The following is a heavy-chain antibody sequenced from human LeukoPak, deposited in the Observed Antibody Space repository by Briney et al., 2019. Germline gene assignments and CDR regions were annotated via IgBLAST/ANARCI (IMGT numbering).Heavy chain of an antibody. CDR2: ISSGSDYI. V-gene: IGHV3-21*01. J-gene: IGHJ4*02. Sequence: GGSLRLSCAASGFTFSRYSMNWVRQAPGKGLEWVSTISSGSDYIYYADSIKGRFTISRDNGKNSLYLQMNSLRADDTAVYYCTRDLSLGLPRGFDYWGQGTLVTVSS. CDR1: GFTFSRYS. D-gene: IGHD2-15*01. CDR3: TRDLSLGLPRGFDY.